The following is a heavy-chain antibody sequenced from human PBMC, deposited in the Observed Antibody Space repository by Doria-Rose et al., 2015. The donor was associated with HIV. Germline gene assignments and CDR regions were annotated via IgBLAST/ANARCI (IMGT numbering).Heavy chain of an antibody. CDR3: AKEKAVAGGGIAY. CDR2: IRYDGSNK. J-gene: IGHJ4*02. Sequence: GKGLECVAFIRYDGSNKYYADSVKGRLTISRDNSKNTLYLQMNSLRAKDTAVYYCAKEKAVAGGGIAYWCQGTVVTVSS. V-gene: IGHV3-30*02. D-gene: IGHD6-19*01.